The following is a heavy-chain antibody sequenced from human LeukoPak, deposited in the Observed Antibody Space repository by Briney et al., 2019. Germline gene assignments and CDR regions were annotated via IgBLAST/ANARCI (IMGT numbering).Heavy chain of an antibody. CDR2: INHSGST. Sequence: SETLSLTCAVYGGSFSGYYWSWIRQPPGKGLEWIGEINHSGSTNYNPSLKSRVTISVDTSKNQFSLKLSSVTAADTAVYYCARSQTGVAFDYWGQGTLVTVSS. D-gene: IGHD3-3*01. V-gene: IGHV4-34*01. J-gene: IGHJ4*02. CDR1: GGSFSGYY. CDR3: ARSQTGVAFDY.